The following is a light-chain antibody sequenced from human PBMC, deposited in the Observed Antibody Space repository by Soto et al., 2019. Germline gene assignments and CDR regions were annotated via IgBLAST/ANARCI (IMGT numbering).Light chain of an antibody. CDR3: QQYGTSPYA. Sequence: EIVLTQSPGTLSLSPGERATLSCRASQSVSSNYLAWYQQKSGQAPRLLIYGASSRDTGIPDRFSGSGSGTAFTLTISKLEPEDFAVYYCQQYGTSPYAFGQGTELEI. J-gene: IGKJ2*01. V-gene: IGKV3-20*01. CDR1: QSVSSNY. CDR2: GAS.